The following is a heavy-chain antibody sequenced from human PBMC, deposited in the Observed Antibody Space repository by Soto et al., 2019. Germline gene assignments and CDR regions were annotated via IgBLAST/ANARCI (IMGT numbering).Heavy chain of an antibody. CDR3: ARPEGGYGSGYSWFDP. J-gene: IGHJ5*02. Sequence: QLQLQESGPGLVKPSETLSLTCSVSGRSISEINSYWGWILQTPGEGLEWIGTIHHTGSTYYNPSLKSRVIISLDTSKNQFSLKLSSVTAADTALYYCARPEGGYGSGYSWFDPWGQGTRVTVSS. V-gene: IGHV4-39*01. CDR2: IHHTGST. CDR1: GRSISEINSY. D-gene: IGHD5-12*01.